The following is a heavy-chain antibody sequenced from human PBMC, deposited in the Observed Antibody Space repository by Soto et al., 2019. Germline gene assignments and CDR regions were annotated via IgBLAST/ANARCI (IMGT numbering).Heavy chain of an antibody. J-gene: IGHJ4*02. CDR1: GFTFSSYG. CDR2: ISYDGSNK. V-gene: IGHV3-30*18. Sequence: LSLTCAASGFTFSSYGMHWVRQAPGKGLEWVAVISYDGSNKYYADSVKGRFTISRDNSKNTLYLQMNSLRAEDTAVYYCAKDRDYGDYDYFDYWGQGTLVTVSS. D-gene: IGHD4-17*01. CDR3: AKDRDYGDYDYFDY.